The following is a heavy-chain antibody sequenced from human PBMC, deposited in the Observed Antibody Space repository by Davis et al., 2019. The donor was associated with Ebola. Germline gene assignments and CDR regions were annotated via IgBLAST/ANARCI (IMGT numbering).Heavy chain of an antibody. J-gene: IGHJ5*02. CDR1: GLIFDDYA. CDR2: ITSNSGTT. D-gene: IGHD3-10*01. V-gene: IGHV3-9*01. Sequence: PGGSLRLSCGSSGLIFDDYAMHWFRQAPGKGLEWVSGITSNSGTTAYADSVKGRFTISRDNAKDSLYLQMNSLRIEDTAFYYCAKDFYGSGSYIDAWGQGTLVAVSS. CDR3: AKDFYGSGSYIDA.